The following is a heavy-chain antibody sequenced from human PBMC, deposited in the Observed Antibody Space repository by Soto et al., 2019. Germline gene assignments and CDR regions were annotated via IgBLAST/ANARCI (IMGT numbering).Heavy chain of an antibody. CDR1: GGSISSYY. CDR3: ARQYSSSWNFDY. CDR2: IYYSGST. D-gene: IGHD6-13*01. Sequence: PSETLSLTCTVSGGSISSYYWSWIRQPPGKGLEWIGYIYYSGSTNYNPSLESRVTISVDTSKNQFSLKLSSVTAADTAVYYCARQYSSSWNFDYWGQGTLVTVSS. V-gene: IGHV4-59*01. J-gene: IGHJ4*02.